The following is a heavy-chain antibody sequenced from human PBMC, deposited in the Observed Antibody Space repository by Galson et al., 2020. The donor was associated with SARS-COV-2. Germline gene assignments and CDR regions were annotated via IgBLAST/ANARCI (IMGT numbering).Heavy chain of an antibody. CDR1: GFTFSSYA. Sequence: GGSLRLSCAASGFTFSSYAMSWVRQAPGKGLEWVSAISGSGGSTYYADSVKGRFTISRDNSKNTLYLQMNSLRAEDTAVYYCAKDTFKGNFDWPLERYYYYGMDVWGQGTTVTVSS. CDR3: AKDTFKGNFDWPLERYYYYGMDV. J-gene: IGHJ6*02. CDR2: ISGSGGST. D-gene: IGHD3-9*01. V-gene: IGHV3-23*01.